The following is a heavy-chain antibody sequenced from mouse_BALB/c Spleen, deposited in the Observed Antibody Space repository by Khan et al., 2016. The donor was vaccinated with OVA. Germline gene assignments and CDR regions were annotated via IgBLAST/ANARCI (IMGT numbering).Heavy chain of an antibody. D-gene: IGHD1-1*01. V-gene: IGHV1-7*01. Sequence: QVQLQQSGAELAKPGASVKMSCKASGYTFTSYWMHWVKQRPGQGLEWIGYNNPSTGYSEYNQKFKDKATLTADKSSSTAYMQLSSLTSEDSAVYYGARCGLYYDGSMGDAMDYWGQGTSVTVSS. CDR2: NNPSTGYS. CDR1: GYTFTSYW. CDR3: ARCGLYYDGSMGDAMDY. J-gene: IGHJ4*01.